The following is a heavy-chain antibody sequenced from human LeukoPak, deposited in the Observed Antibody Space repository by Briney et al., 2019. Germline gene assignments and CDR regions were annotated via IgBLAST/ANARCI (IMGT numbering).Heavy chain of an antibody. CDR1: GGSINSAGYY. CDR2: ISYSGSS. V-gene: IGHV4-31*03. Sequence: SETLSLTCTVSGGSINSAGYYWSWIRQHPGKGLEWIGYISYSGSSYYNPSLKSRLTMSTDTSKNQFSLRLSSVTAADTAIYYCARQLGYCGDTRCYAIDFDYWGKGILVTVSS. CDR3: ARQLGYCGDTRCYAIDFDY. D-gene: IGHD2-2*01. J-gene: IGHJ4*02.